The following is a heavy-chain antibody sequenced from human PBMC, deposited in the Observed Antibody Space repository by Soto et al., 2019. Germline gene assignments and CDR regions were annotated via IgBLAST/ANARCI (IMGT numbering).Heavy chain of an antibody. Sequence: EVQLLESGGGFVQPGGSLRLSCAASGFTFSSYAMSWVRQAPGKGLEWVSAISGSGGSTYYADSVKGRFTISRDNSKNTLYLQMNSLRAEDTAVYYCAKDIKQCSGGSCYPVGWFDPWGQGTLVTVSS. CDR2: ISGSGGST. D-gene: IGHD2-15*01. V-gene: IGHV3-23*01. CDR1: GFTFSSYA. CDR3: AKDIKQCSGGSCYPVGWFDP. J-gene: IGHJ5*02.